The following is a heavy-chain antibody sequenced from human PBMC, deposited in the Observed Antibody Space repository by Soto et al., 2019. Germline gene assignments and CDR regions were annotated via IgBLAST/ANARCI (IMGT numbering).Heavy chain of an antibody. CDR2: IFHTGRT. D-gene: IGHD3-3*01. V-gene: IGHV4-30-4*01. Sequence: QVQLQESGPGLVKPSQTLSLTCTVSGGSIPSGDYDWTWIRQPPGKGLEWIGVIFHTGRTYYNPSLESRVSMSLLTSNNQFSLRLNSVTAGDTGVYFCVRWYLEWFRPKDLHFYDDGMDLWGRGPTVTVSS. CDR1: GGSIPSGDYD. CDR3: VRWYLEWFRPKDLHFYDDGMDL. J-gene: IGHJ6*01.